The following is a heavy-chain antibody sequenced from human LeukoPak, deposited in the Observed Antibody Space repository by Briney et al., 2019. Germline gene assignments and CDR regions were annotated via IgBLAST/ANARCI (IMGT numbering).Heavy chain of an antibody. CDR3: ARLARLTLIRGVTGYHSLDV. J-gene: IGHJ6*04. CDR2: IYYSGTT. D-gene: IGHD3-10*01. V-gene: IGHV4-59*01. Sequence: SETLSLTCTVSGGSMDSFYWSWIRQSPGGGLEWIGYIYYSGTTNYNPSLRSRLIISVDTSKNQFSLKLISLTAADTAVYYCARLARLTLIRGVTGYHSLDVWGKGTKVTVSS. CDR1: GGSMDSFY.